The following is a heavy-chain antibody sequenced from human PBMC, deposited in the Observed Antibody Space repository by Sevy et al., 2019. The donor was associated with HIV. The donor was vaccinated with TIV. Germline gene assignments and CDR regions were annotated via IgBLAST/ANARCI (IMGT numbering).Heavy chain of an antibody. CDR3: ARGLISDSSGWYGRYYYYYYMDV. Sequence: SETLSLTCAVSGYSISSGYYWGWIRQPPGKGLEWIGSIYHSGITYYNPSLKSRLTISIHTSKNQFSLRLSSVTAADTAVYYCARGLISDSSGWYGRYYYYYYMDVWGKGTTVTVSS. J-gene: IGHJ6*03. CDR2: IYHSGIT. CDR1: GYSISSGYY. V-gene: IGHV4-38-2*01. D-gene: IGHD6-19*01.